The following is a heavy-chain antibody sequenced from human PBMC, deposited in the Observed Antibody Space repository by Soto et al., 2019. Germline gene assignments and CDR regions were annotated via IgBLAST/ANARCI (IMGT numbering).Heavy chain of an antibody. J-gene: IGHJ4*02. V-gene: IGHV3-33*06. CDR1: GFSFSHYG. Sequence: GRSLRLSCAAPGFSFSHYGMPWVRQAPGKWLEWVATIVRDGNTKQYADAEKGRFSVCRDNSQNPLYLQMNGLRTEVSSCYYCTNCRACFNFDYWGQGALVTVSS. CDR2: IVRDGNTK. CDR3: TNCRACFNFDY.